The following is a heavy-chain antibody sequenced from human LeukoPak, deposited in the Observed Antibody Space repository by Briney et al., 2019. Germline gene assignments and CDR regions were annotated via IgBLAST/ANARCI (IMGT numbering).Heavy chain of an antibody. CDR1: GGSISSGSYY. J-gene: IGHJ4*02. CDR3: ASSTIDYGGTSYY. Sequence: SETLSLTCTVSGGSISSGSYYWSWIRQPVGKGLEWIGRIYTSGSTNYNPSLKSRVTITVDTSKNQFSLKLSSVTAADTAVYYCASSTIDYGGTSYYWGQGTLVTVSS. D-gene: IGHD4-23*01. V-gene: IGHV4-61*02. CDR2: IYTSGST.